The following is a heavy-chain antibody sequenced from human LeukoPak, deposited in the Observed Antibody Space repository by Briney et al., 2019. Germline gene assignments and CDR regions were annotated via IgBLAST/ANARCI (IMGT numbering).Heavy chain of an antibody. Sequence: GGSLRLSCTASGFTFRSYRMSWVRQAPGKGLEWVANINQHGSDKYYVDSVKGRLTISRDNAKNSLFLQLNSLRAEDTAVYYCARNVDAFDIWGQGTMVTVSS. V-gene: IGHV3-7*01. J-gene: IGHJ3*02. CDR2: INQHGSDK. CDR1: GFTFRSYR. CDR3: ARNVDAFDI.